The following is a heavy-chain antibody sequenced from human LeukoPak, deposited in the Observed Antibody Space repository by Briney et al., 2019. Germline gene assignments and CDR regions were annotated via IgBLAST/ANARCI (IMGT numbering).Heavy chain of an antibody. CDR2: INSDGSST. V-gene: IGHV3-74*01. CDR1: GFTFSSYW. J-gene: IGHJ4*02. CDR3: ARDTGTYYYGSGSYLFDY. D-gene: IGHD3-10*01. Sequence: GGSLRLSCAASGFTFSSYWMHWVRQAPGKGLVWASRINSDGSSTSYADSVKGRFTISRDNAKNTLYLQMNSLRAEDTAVYYCARDTGTYYYGSGSYLFDYWGQGTLVTVSS.